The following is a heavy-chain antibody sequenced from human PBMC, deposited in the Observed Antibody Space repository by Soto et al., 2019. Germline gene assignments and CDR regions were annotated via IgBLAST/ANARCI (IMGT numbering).Heavy chain of an antibody. V-gene: IGHV4-59*08. CDR3: AKQGIGNLHGLVDV. CDR1: GGSIDGYN. CDR2: VYYNGGS. D-gene: IGHD3-10*01. J-gene: IGHJ6*02. Sequence: QVQLQVSGPGLVKPSETLSLTCTVSGGSIDGYNCAWIRQPPGKALEWVGYVYYNGGSSYNPYLKRPVTLSVDTSKSQFTRQLKSVPAADTAVYYCAKQGIGNLHGLVDVWGRGTTVTVSS.